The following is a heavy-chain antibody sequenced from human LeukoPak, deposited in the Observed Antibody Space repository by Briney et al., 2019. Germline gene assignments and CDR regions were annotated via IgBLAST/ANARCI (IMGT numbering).Heavy chain of an antibody. J-gene: IGHJ3*02. CDR2: IYSGGST. Sequence: GGSLRLSCAASGCTVSSNYMSWVRQAPGKGLEWVSVIYSGGSTYYADSVKGRFTISRDNSKNTLYLQMNSLRAEDTAVYYCACDSSPEAFDIWGQGTMVTVSS. D-gene: IGHD2-2*01. CDR1: GCTVSSNY. V-gene: IGHV3-66*01. CDR3: ACDSSPEAFDI.